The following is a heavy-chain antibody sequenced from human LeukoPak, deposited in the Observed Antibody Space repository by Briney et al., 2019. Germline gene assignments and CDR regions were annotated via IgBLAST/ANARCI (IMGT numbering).Heavy chain of an antibody. CDR3: ARRGSGWYINWFDP. CDR2: IYYSGST. J-gene: IGHJ5*02. Sequence: SETLSLTCTVSGVSISSSSYYWGWIRQPPGKGLEWIGSIYYSGSTYHNPSLKSRVTISVDTSKNQFSLKLSSVTAADTAVYYCARRGSGWYINWFDPWGQGTLVTVSS. V-gene: IGHV4-39*01. CDR1: GVSISSSSYY. D-gene: IGHD6-19*01.